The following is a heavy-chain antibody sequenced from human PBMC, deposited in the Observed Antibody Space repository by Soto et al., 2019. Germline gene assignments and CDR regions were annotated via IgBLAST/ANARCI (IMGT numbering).Heavy chain of an antibody. D-gene: IGHD6-19*01. CDR1: GGSISSYY. CDR3: ARDRSDSSGWYHFDY. CDR2: IYYSGIT. V-gene: IGHV4-59*01. Sequence: SETLSLTCTVSGGSISSYYWSWIRKPPGKGLEWIGYIYYSGITKYNPSLKSRVTISVDTSKNQFSLTLNSVTAADTAVYYCARDRSDSSGWYHFDYWGQGALVTVSS. J-gene: IGHJ4*02.